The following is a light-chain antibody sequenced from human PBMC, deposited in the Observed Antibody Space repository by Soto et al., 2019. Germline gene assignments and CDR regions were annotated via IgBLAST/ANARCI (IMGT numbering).Light chain of an antibody. CDR3: QQYSRWPRET. J-gene: IGKJ3*01. Sequence: EILLTQSPATLSLSQGDRVTLSCRASQRVSNYLSWYQQKPGQAPRLLIYEASTRATGIPARFSGSGSGTEFTLTISILETEDFALYFCQQYSRWPRETFGHGTKVDIK. CDR2: EAS. CDR1: QRVSNY. V-gene: IGKV3-11*01.